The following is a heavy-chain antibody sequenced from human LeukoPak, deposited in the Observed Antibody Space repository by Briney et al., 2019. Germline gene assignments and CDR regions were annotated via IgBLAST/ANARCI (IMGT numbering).Heavy chain of an antibody. D-gene: IGHD1-26*01. CDR2: ISWNSGSI. V-gene: IGHV3-9*01. CDR3: AKESETLAYSGSYYFWFDP. Sequence: PGGSLRLSCAASGFTFDDYAMHWVRQAPGKGLEWVSGISWNSGSIGYADSVKGRFTISRDNAKNSLYLQMNSLRAEDTALYYCAKESETLAYSGSYYFWFDPWGQGTLVTVSS. J-gene: IGHJ5*02. CDR1: GFTFDDYA.